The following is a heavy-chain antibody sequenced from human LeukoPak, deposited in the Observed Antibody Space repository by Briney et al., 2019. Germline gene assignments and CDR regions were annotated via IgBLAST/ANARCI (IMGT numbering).Heavy chain of an antibody. CDR3: ARRGRRGSDNPYYYYYYMDV. V-gene: IGHV4-61*02. CDR1: GGSISSGSYY. Sequence: SETLSLTCTVSGGSISSGSYYWSWIRQPAGKGLEWIGRIYTSGSTNYNPSLKSRVTISVDTSKNQFSLKLSSVTAADTAVYYCARRGRRGSDNPYYYYYYMDVWGKGTTVTISS. CDR2: IYTSGST. J-gene: IGHJ6*03. D-gene: IGHD3-16*01.